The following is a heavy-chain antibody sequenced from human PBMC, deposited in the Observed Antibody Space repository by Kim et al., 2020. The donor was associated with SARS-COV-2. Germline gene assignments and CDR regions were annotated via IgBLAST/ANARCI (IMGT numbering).Heavy chain of an antibody. CDR3: ARAGVLGSSWSFFDY. Sequence: SLKSRVPISVDTSKNQFSLKLSSVTAADTAVYYCARAGVLGSSWSFFDYWGQGTLVTVSS. V-gene: IGHV4-59*01. D-gene: IGHD6-13*01. J-gene: IGHJ4*02.